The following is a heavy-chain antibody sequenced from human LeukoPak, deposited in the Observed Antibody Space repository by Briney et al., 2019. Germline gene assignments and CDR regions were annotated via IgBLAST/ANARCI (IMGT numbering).Heavy chain of an antibody. CDR1: GFTFDDYA. D-gene: IGHD4-17*01. CDR2: ISWNSGSI. V-gene: IGHV3-9*01. Sequence: GGSLRLSCAASGFTFDDYAMHWVRQAPGKGLEWVSGISWNSGSIGYADSVKGRFTISRDNAKNSLYLQMNSLRAEDTALYYCAKGSYGDYVRDAFDIWGQGTMVTVSS. CDR3: AKGSYGDYVRDAFDI. J-gene: IGHJ3*02.